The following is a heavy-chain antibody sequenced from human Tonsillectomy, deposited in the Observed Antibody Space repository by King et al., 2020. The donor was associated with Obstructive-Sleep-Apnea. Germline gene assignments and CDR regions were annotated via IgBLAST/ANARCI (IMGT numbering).Heavy chain of an antibody. J-gene: IGHJ3*02. CDR2: INHSGST. D-gene: IGHD6-13*01. Sequence: VQLQQWGAGLLKPSETLSLTCAVYGGSFSGYYWSWIRQPPGKGLEWFGEINHSGSTNYNPSLKSRVTISVDTSKSQFSLKLSSVTAADTAVYYCARGDVGYSTNWYIHAFDIWGQGTMVTVSS. CDR1: GGSFSGYY. CDR3: ARGDVGYSTNWYIHAFDI. V-gene: IGHV4-34*01.